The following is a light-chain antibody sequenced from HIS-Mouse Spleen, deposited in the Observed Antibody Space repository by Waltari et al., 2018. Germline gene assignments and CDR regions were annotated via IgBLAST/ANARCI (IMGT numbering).Light chain of an antibody. CDR2: GKN. CDR1: SLRSYY. Sequence: SSELTQDPAVSVALGQTVRITCQGDSLRSYYASWYQQKPGQAPVLVIYGKNNRPSGIPDRFSGASSGNKASLTITGAQAEDEADYYCNSRDSSGNHLVFGGGTKLTVL. CDR3: NSRDSSGNHLV. V-gene: IGLV3-19*01. J-gene: IGLJ3*02.